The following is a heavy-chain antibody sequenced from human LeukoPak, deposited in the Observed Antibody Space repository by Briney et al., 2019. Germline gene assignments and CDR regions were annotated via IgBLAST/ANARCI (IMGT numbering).Heavy chain of an antibody. D-gene: IGHD2-2*01. CDR3: ARVVPAAWIVDY. V-gene: IGHV3-66*02. CDR1: GFTVSSNY. Sequence: GGSLRLSCAASGFTVSSNYMSWVRQAPGKGLEWVSVIYSGGSTYYADSVKGRFTISRDKSKNPLYLQMNSLRAEDTAVYYCARVVPAAWIVDYWGQGTLVTVSS. J-gene: IGHJ4*02. CDR2: IYSGGST.